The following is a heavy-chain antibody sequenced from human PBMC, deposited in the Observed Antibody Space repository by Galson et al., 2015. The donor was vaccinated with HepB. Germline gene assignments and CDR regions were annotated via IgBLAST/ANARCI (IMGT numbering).Heavy chain of an antibody. CDR1: GGTFSNYG. Sequence: SVKVSCKASGGTFSNYGITWVRQAPGEGPEWMGGITLTFGTTDYGQKFQGRLTITADKSTSTSYMELRSLTSKDTAVYYCARLGLASGGVEGLDVWCQGTTVIVSS. CDR3: ARLGLASGGVEGLDV. D-gene: IGHD3-16*01. CDR2: ITLTFGTT. V-gene: IGHV1-69*06. J-gene: IGHJ6*02.